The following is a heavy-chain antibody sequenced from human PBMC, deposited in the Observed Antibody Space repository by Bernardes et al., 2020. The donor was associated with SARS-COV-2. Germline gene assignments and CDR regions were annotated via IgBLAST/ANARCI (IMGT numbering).Heavy chain of an antibody. CDR2: IKQDGSDK. CDR1: GFTFSNYW. D-gene: IGHD3-10*01. CDR3: ARFHYDSGSWGMDV. J-gene: IGHJ6*02. V-gene: IGHV3-7*04. Sequence: GGSLRLSCAASGFTFSNYWVSWVRQAPGKGLEWVANIKQDGSDKYYVESVKGRFTISRDNAKNSLYLQMNSLRAEDTGVYYCARFHYDSGSWGMDVWGQGTTVTVSS.